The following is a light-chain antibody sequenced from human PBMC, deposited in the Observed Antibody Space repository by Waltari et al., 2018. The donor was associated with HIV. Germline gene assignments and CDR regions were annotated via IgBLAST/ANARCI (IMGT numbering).Light chain of an antibody. CDR2: EVS. V-gene: IGLV2-8*01. J-gene: IGLJ3*02. CDR1: SSDIGGYRF. CDR3: SSYAANNDIL. Sequence: QSALTQPPSASGSPGQSVTISCTGSSSDIGGYRFVSWYQQHPGKAPNLMIYEVSQRPSGGPDRFSGSKSGNTASLTVSGLQAEDEADYFCSSYAANNDILFGGGTKLTVL.